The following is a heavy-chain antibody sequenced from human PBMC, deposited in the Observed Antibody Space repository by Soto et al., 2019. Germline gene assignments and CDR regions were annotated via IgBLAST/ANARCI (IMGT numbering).Heavy chain of an antibody. CDR3: ARVDTLTAGVHY. Sequence: EVPLVEDGGGLVQPGGSLRLSCAGSGFSVSDIYMTWVRQAPGKGLEWISLIYSDASTYYADSVKGRFTISRDNSKNTLFLQMNSLRADDTAVYYCARVDTLTAGVHYWGQGTLVTVSS. CDR1: GFSVSDIY. J-gene: IGHJ4*02. D-gene: IGHD6-13*01. V-gene: IGHV3-66*01. CDR2: IYSDAST.